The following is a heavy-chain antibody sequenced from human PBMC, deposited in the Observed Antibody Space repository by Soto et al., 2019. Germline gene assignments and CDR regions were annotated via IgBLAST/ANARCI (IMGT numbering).Heavy chain of an antibody. D-gene: IGHD2-2*01. V-gene: IGHV3-23*01. CDR3: AKIIVVVPAAGDAFDS. Sequence: GGSLRLSCATSGFTFNYYAMSWVRQAPGKGLEWVSAISGSSGSTYYADSVKGRFTISRDNSKNALYLQMNSLRAEDTAMYHCAKIIVVVPAAGDAFDSWGQGNMVTVSS. CDR1: GFTFNYYA. CDR2: ISGSSGST. J-gene: IGHJ3*02.